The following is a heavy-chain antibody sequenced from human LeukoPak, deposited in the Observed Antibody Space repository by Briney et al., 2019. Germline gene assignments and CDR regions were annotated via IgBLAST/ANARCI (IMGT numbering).Heavy chain of an antibody. Sequence: PGGSLRLSCAASGFSFSSYGMYWVRQAPGKGLEWVAVISYDGSNKYYADSVKGRFTISRDNSKNTLYLQMNSLRAEDTAVYYCASDLGGPWFDPWGQGTLVTVSS. CDR1: GFSFSSYG. CDR2: ISYDGSNK. D-gene: IGHD3-16*01. J-gene: IGHJ5*02. V-gene: IGHV3-30*19. CDR3: ASDLGGPWFDP.